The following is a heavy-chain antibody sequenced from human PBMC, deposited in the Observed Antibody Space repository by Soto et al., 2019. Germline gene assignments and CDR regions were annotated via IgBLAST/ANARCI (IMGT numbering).Heavy chain of an antibody. CDR2: IIPIFGTA. CDR1: GGTFSSYA. D-gene: IGHD6-19*01. CDR3: ATDSSGLYRNRFDP. Sequence: SVKVSCKASGGTFSSYAISWGRQAPGQGLEWMGGIIPIFGTANYAQKFQGRVTITADESTSTAYMELSSLRSEDTAVYYCATDSSGLYRNRFDPWGQGTLVTVSS. J-gene: IGHJ5*02. V-gene: IGHV1-69*13.